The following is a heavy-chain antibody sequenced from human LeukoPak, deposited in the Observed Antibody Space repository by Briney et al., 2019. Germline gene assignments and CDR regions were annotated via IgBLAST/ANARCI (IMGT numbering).Heavy chain of an antibody. D-gene: IGHD5-18*01. J-gene: IGHJ4*02. V-gene: IGHV4-34*01. CDR2: INHSGST. CDR1: GGSFSGYY. CDR3: ARPGGYSYGYGVGYYFDY. Sequence: SETLSLTCAVYGGSFSGYYWSWIRQPPGKGLEWIGEINHSGSTNYNPSLKSRVTISVDTSKNQFSLKLSSVTAADTAVYYCARPGGYSYGYGVGYYFDYWGQGTLVTVSS.